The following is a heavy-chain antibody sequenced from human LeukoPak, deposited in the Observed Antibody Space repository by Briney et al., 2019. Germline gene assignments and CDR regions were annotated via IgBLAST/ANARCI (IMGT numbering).Heavy chain of an antibody. CDR3: ARIVDTASYYFDY. J-gene: IGHJ4*02. CDR1: GGSISSYY. CDR2: IYYSGST. D-gene: IGHD5-18*01. Sequence: SETLSLTCTVSGGSISSYYWSWIRQPPGKGLEWIGYIYYSGSTNYNPSLKSRVTISVDTSKNQFSLKLSSVTAADTAVYYCARIVDTASYYFDYWGQGTLVTVSS. V-gene: IGHV4-59*08.